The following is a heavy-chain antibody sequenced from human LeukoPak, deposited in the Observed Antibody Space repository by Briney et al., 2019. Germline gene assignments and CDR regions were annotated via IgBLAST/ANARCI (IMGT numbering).Heavy chain of an antibody. J-gene: IGHJ4*02. CDR1: GGSISSGGYY. V-gene: IGHV4-61*02. CDR2: IYTSGST. Sequence: SETLSLTCTVSGGSISSGGYYWSWIRQPAGKGLEWIGRIYTSGSTSYNPSLKSRVTMSVDTSKTQFSLKLSSVTAADTAVYYCASAYDSSGYLVYWGQGTLVTVSS. CDR3: ASAYDSSGYLVY. D-gene: IGHD3-22*01.